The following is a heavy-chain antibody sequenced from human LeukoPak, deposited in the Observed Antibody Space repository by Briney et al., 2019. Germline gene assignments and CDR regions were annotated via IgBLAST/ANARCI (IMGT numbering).Heavy chain of an antibody. V-gene: IGHV3-11*04. CDR3: ARDRNDFFRYNGNWGFAFVV. J-gene: IGHJ3*01. Sequence: PGGSLRLSCQASGFVFSDFYMTSIRQTPRRGLERVAYISRTGTTVHYADSVKGRFTISKDLTENSLFLQMNDLTVDDTALYYCARDRNDFFRYNGNWGFAFVVWGQGTRVTVSS. CDR1: GFVFSDFY. D-gene: IGHD3/OR15-3a*01. CDR2: ISRTGTTV.